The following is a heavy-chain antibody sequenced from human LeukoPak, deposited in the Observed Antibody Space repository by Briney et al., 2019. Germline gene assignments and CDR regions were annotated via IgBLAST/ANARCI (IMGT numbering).Heavy chain of an antibody. D-gene: IGHD6-13*01. CDR3: ASLYSSSHDY. CDR1: GGSFSGYY. V-gene: IGHV4-34*01. J-gene: IGHJ4*02. Sequence: PSETLSLTCAVYGGSFSGYYWSWIRQPPGKGLEWIGEINHSGSTNHNPSLKSRVTISVDTSKNQFSLKLSSVTAADTAVYYCASLYSSSHDYWGQGTLVTVSS. CDR2: INHSGST.